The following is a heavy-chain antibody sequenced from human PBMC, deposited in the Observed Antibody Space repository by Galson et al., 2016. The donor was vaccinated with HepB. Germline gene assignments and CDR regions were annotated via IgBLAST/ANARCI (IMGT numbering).Heavy chain of an antibody. CDR2: ISFDGSNK. V-gene: IGHV3-30*18. CDR1: GFTVSGNG. Sequence: SLRLSCAASGFTVSGNGMSWVRQAPGKGLEWVAFISFDGSNKYYGDSVKGRFTISRDNSKNTLFLQVNSLRADDTAVYYCAKDGPSVGLFDYWGQGTLVTVSS. D-gene: IGHD1-26*01. J-gene: IGHJ4*02. CDR3: AKDGPSVGLFDY.